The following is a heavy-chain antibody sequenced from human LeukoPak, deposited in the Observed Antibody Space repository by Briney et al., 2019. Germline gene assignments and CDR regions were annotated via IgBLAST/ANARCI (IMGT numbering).Heavy chain of an antibody. D-gene: IGHD4-11*01. V-gene: IGHV3-23*01. CDR2: ISGSGGST. J-gene: IGHJ5*02. CDR3: ANLDYPNWFDP. CDR1: GFTFDDYA. Sequence: GGSLRLSCAASGFTFDDYAMHWVRQAPGKGLEWVSAISGSGGSTYYADSVKGRFTISRDNSKNTLYLQMNSLRAEDTAVYYCANLDYPNWFDPWGQGTLVTVSS.